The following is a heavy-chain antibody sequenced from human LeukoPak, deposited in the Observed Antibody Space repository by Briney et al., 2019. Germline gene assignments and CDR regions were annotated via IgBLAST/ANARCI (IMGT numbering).Heavy chain of an antibody. CDR1: GFTFSDYA. CDR2: FSISGGNT. Sequence: GGSLRLSCAVSGFTFSDYAMSWVRQAPGRGLEWVSSFSISGGNTYYADSVKGRFTISRDNSKNMLYLQMNSLRAEDSAVYYCAKEGDVVVTLSYYFDCWGQGTLVTVSS. CDR3: AKEGDVVVTLSYYFDC. J-gene: IGHJ4*02. V-gene: IGHV3-23*01. D-gene: IGHD3-22*01.